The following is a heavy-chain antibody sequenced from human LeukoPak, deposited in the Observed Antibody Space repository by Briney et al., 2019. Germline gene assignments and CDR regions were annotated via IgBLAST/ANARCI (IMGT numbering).Heavy chain of an antibody. V-gene: IGHV3-30*03. Sequence: GGSLRLSCAASGFPFSSYAMSWVRQAPGKGLEWVAVISKDGSNKDYADSVKGRFIISRDNSKNTLYLQMNSLRAEDTAVYYCARDRSGIYDAFDIWGQGTMVTVSS. J-gene: IGHJ3*02. CDR2: ISKDGSNK. D-gene: IGHD1-14*01. CDR3: ARDRSGIYDAFDI. CDR1: GFPFSSYA.